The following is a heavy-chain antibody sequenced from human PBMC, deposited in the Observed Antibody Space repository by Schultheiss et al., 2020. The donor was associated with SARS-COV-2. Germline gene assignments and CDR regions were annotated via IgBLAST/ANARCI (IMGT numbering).Heavy chain of an antibody. CDR2: ISGSGGST. D-gene: IGHD3-16*01. V-gene: IGHV3-23*01. CDR1: GFTFSSYA. CDR3: ARIWRWGFDY. J-gene: IGHJ4*02. Sequence: GGSLRLSCEASGFTFSSYAMSWVRQAPGKGLEWVSAISGSGGSTYYADSVKGRFTISRDNTKNSLYLQMNSLRAEDTAVYYCARIWRWGFDYWGQGTLVTVSS.